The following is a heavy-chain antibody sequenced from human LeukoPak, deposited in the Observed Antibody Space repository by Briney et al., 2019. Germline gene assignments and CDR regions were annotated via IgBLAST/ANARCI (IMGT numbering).Heavy chain of an antibody. D-gene: IGHD2-2*01. J-gene: IGHJ5*02. CDR1: GGTFSSYA. CDR2: IIPIFGTA. V-gene: IGHV1-69*05. CDR3: ASHDVYCSSTSCHGQGWFDP. Sequence: SVKVSCKASGGTFSSYAISWVRQAPGQGLEWMGGIIPIFGTANYAQKFQGRVTITTDESTSTAYMELSSLRSEDTAVYYCASHDVYCSSTSCHGQGWFDPWGQGTLVTVSS.